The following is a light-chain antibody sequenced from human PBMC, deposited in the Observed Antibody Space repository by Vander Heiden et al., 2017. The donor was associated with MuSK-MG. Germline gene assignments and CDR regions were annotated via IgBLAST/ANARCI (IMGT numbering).Light chain of an antibody. J-gene: IGKJ4*01. CDR3: QQANSFPIT. V-gene: IGKV1-12*01. CDR1: QGIGSW. CDR2: AAS. Sequence: DIQMTQSPSSVSASVGDRVTISCRASQGIGSWLAWYQQKPGKAPRLLIYAASNLQAGVPSRFSGSGSGTDFTLTIDSLHPEDFATYYCQQANSFPITFGGGTKVEIK.